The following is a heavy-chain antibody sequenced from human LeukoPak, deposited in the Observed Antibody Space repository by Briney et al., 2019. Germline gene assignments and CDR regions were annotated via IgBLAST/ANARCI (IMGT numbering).Heavy chain of an antibody. CDR2: IYYSGST. Sequence: SETLSLTCDVYGGPLSGYYWNWIRQSPGKGLEWIGSIYYSGSTYYNPSLKSRVTISVDTSKNQFSLKLNSVTAADTAVYYCARDLDGDHPFDYWGQGTLVTVSS. J-gene: IGHJ4*02. CDR3: ARDLDGDHPFDY. D-gene: IGHD4-17*01. CDR1: GGPLSGYY. V-gene: IGHV4-34*01.